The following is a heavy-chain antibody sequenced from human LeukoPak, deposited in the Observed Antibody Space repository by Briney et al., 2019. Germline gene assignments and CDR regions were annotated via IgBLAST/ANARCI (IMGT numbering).Heavy chain of an antibody. J-gene: IGHJ4*02. CDR2: ISGSGHST. D-gene: IGHD1-26*01. V-gene: IGHV3-23*01. CDR3: AKVGIVGATKTYFDY. Sequence: GGSLRLSCAASGFTFSSYAMSWVRQAPGKGLEWVSAISGSGHSTYYADSVKGRFTISRDNSKNTLYLQMNSLRVEDTAIHYCAKVGIVGATKTYFDYWGQGTLVTVSS. CDR1: GFTFSSYA.